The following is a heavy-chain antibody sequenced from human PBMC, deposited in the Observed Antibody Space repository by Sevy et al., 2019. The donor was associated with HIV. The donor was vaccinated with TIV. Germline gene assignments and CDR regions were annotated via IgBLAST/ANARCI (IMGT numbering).Heavy chain of an antibody. CDR3: TTASWSQEDYYNY. J-gene: IGHJ4*02. CDR2: IKGKIYDGTI. V-gene: IGHV3-15*01. CDR1: GFTFSNAW. Sequence: GGSLRLSCAASGFTFSNAWMSWVRQAPGKGLEWVGRIKGKIYDGTIDYAAPVKGRFSISRDDSKNTRYLQMNSLKTGDTAVYYCTTASWSQEDYYNYWGQGTLVTVSS. D-gene: IGHD6-13*01.